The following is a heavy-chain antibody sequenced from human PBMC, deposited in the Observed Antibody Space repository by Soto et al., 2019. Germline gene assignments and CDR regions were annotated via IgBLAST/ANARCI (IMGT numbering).Heavy chain of an antibody. Sequence: GESLKISCKGSGDSFTSYWISWVRQMPGKGLEWMGRIDPSDSYTNYSPSFQGHVTISADKSISTAYLQWSSLKASDTAMYYCATSTSSSWYDRSYYGIDLWGQGTPVTVS. CDR3: ATSTSSSWYDRSYYGIDL. D-gene: IGHD6-13*01. J-gene: IGHJ6*02. CDR2: IDPSDSYT. CDR1: GDSFTSYW. V-gene: IGHV5-10-1*01.